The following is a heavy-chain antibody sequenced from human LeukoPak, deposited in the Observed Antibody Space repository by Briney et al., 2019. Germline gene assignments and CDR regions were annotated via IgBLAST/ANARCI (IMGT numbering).Heavy chain of an antibody. CDR1: GYTFTSYG. CDR2: ITYNGNT. J-gene: IGHJ4*02. V-gene: IGHV1-18*01. Sequence: GASVKVSCKASGYTFTSYGISWVRQAPGQGLEWMGWITYNGNTNYAQKLQGRVTMTTDTSTSTAYMDLRSLRSDDTAVYYCARGDWNYGRTDHWGQGTLVTVSS. D-gene: IGHD1-7*01. CDR3: ARGDWNYGRTDH.